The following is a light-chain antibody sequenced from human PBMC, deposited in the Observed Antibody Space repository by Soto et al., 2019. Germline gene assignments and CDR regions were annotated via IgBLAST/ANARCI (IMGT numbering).Light chain of an antibody. CDR3: QQYYRIPWT. J-gene: IGKJ1*01. CDR1: QNILYSSNNKNY. Sequence: DIVMTQSPDSLAVSLGERATINCRSSQNILYSSNNKNYLTWYQQKPGQPPKLLIYWASTRESGVPDRFSGSGSGTDFTLTISSLQAEDVAVYYCQQYYRIPWTFGQGTKVEIK. V-gene: IGKV4-1*01. CDR2: WAS.